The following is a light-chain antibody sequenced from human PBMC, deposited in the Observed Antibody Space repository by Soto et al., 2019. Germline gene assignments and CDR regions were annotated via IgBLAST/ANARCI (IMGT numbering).Light chain of an antibody. CDR3: MLYMGSGIYV. Sequence: QTVVTQEPSFSVSPGGTVTLTCGLSSGSVSSGYYPSWYQRTPGQSPRPLMYNTNTRSSGVPARFSGSILGDKAALTITGAQADDESEYYCMLYMGSGIYVFGTGTKLTVL. CDR2: NTN. CDR1: SGSVSSGYY. V-gene: IGLV8-61*01. J-gene: IGLJ1*01.